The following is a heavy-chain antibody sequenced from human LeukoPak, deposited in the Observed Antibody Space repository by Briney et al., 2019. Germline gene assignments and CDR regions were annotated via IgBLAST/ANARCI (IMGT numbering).Heavy chain of an antibody. CDR1: GYTFTSYD. CDR2: MNPNSGNT. V-gene: IGHV1-8*01. D-gene: IGHD3-22*01. J-gene: IGHJ6*02. Sequence: ASVKVSCKASGYTFTSYDINWVRQATGQGLEWMGWMNPNSGNTGYAQKFQGRVTMTRNTSISTAYMELSSLRSEDTAVYYCAAGGMHYDSSVGDYYYYGMDVWGQGTTVTVSS. CDR3: AAGGMHYDSSVGDYYYYGMDV.